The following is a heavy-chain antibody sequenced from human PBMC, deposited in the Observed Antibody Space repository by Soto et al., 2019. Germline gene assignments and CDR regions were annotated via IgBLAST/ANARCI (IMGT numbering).Heavy chain of an antibody. CDR2: INHSGST. D-gene: IGHD5-12*01. J-gene: IGHJ4*02. Sequence: QVQLQQWGAGLLKPSETLSLTCAVYGGSLSGYYWSWIRQPPGKGLEWIGEINHSGSTNYNPSLKSRVTISVDTSKNQFSLKLSSVTAADTAVYYCARVGRGYNLDYWGQGTLVTVSS. V-gene: IGHV4-34*01. CDR1: GGSLSGYY. CDR3: ARVGRGYNLDY.